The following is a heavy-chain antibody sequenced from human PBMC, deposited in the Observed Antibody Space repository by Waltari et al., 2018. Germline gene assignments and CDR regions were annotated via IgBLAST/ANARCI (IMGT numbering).Heavy chain of an antibody. CDR3: AKSDWFDP. CDR2: IKNDGSIT. Sequence: EVQLVESGGGSVQPGGSLRLSCVASGFSISNYWMHWVRQAPGTGLVWVSRIKNDGSITTYADSVRGRFAISRDNAKNTVYLQMNSLRIEDTAMYYCAKSDWFDPWGQGTLVTVSS. J-gene: IGHJ5*02. V-gene: IGHV3-74*01. CDR1: GFSISNYW.